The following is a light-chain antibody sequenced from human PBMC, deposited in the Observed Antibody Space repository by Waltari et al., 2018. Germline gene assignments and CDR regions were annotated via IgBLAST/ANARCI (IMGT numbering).Light chain of an antibody. CDR1: QSVGGNY. V-gene: IGKV3-20*01. CDR2: DAS. Sequence: IVLTQSPGTLSLSPGERAPLSCRASQSVGGNYLAWYQQKPGQAPRLLIYDASSRATGIPDRFSGGGSGTDFTLTISRLEPEDFAVYYCQQYDRSPKTFGQGTQVEIK. CDR3: QQYDRSPKT. J-gene: IGKJ1*01.